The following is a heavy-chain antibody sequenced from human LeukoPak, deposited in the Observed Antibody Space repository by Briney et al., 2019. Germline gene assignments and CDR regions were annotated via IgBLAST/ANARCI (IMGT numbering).Heavy chain of an antibody. CDR3: ERDTGSYTYNWFDP. Sequence: GGSLRLSCAASGFTFSDYYMSWIRQAPGKGLAWISYVSNNGSVTSYADSVKGRFTISRDNAKNSLYLQMNSLRAEDTAVYYCERDTGSYTYNWFDPWGQGTLVTVSS. V-gene: IGHV3-11*04. CDR2: VSNNGSVT. D-gene: IGHD3-10*01. J-gene: IGHJ5*02. CDR1: GFTFSDYY.